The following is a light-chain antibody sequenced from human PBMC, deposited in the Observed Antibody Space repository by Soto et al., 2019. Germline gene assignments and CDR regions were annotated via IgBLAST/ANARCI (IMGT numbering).Light chain of an antibody. CDR1: QSVSSSY. CDR3: QQYGSSPGYT. J-gene: IGKJ2*01. Sequence: EIVLTQSPGTLSLSPGERATLSCRASQSVSSSYLAWYHQKPGQAPRLLIYDASSRATGIPDRFSGSGSGTDFTLTISRLEPEDFVVYYCQQYGSSPGYTFGQGTKLEIK. CDR2: DAS. V-gene: IGKV3-20*01.